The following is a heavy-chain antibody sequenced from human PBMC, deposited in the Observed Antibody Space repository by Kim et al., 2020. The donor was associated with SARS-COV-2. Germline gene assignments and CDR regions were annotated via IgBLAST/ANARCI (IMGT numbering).Heavy chain of an antibody. V-gene: IGHV4-59*01. Sequence: SETLSLTCTVSGGSISSYYWSWIRQPPGKGLEWIGYIYYSESTNYNPSLKSRVAISVDTSKNQFSLKLSSVTAADTAVYYCARDGYNYTPNYYYGMDVWGQGTAVTVSS. CDR1: GGSISSYY. D-gene: IGHD5-12*01. J-gene: IGHJ6*02. CDR2: IYYSEST. CDR3: ARDGYNYTPNYYYGMDV.